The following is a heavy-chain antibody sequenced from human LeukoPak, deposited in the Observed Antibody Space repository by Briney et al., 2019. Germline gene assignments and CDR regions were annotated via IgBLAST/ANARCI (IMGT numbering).Heavy chain of an antibody. Sequence: ASVKVSCKASGYTFTGYYMHWVRQAPGQGLEWMGWINPNSGGTNYAQKFQGRVTITADKSTSTAYMELSSLRSEDTAVYYCAHRVTASDFDYWGQGTLVTVSS. CDR1: GYTFTGYY. CDR3: AHRVTASDFDY. V-gene: IGHV1-2*02. CDR2: INPNSGGT. J-gene: IGHJ4*02. D-gene: IGHD2-21*02.